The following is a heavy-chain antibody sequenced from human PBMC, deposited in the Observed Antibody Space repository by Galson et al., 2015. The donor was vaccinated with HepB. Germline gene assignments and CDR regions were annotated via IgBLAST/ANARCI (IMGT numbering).Heavy chain of an antibody. CDR1: GFTFSSYG. V-gene: IGHV3-30*18. CDR3: AKDPYYDSSGYYGGYFDY. CDR2: ISYDGSNK. J-gene: IGHJ4*02. Sequence: SLRLSCAASGFTFSSYGMHWVRQAPGKGLEWVAVISYDGSNKYYADSVKGRFTISRDNSKNTLYLQMNSLRAEDTAVYYCAKDPYYDSSGYYGGYFDYWGQGTLVTVSS. D-gene: IGHD3-22*01.